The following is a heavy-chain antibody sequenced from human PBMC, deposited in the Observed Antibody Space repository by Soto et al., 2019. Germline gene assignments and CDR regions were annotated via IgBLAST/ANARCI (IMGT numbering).Heavy chain of an antibody. CDR3: ASYLHDYYYGSGSHPGMEV. D-gene: IGHD3-10*01. J-gene: IGHJ6*01. V-gene: IGHV4-39*01. Sequence: PSETLSLTCTFSVGSISSSSYYCGWIRQPPWKGLEWIGSIYYSGSTYYNPSLKSRVTISVDTSKNQFSLKLSSVTAADTAVYYCASYLHDYYYGSGSHPGMEVWGQGTTVKVS. CDR1: VGSISSSSYY. CDR2: IYYSGST.